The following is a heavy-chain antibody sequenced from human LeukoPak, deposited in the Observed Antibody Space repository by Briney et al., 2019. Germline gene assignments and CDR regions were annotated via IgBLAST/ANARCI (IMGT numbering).Heavy chain of an antibody. CDR3: ARHGGTRVTLVEVYYFDY. CDR1: GGSISSYY. CDR2: IYYSGST. V-gene: IGHV4-59*08. D-gene: IGHD4-11*01. J-gene: IGHJ4*02. Sequence: SETLTLTCTVSGGSISSYYWSWIRQPPGKGLEWIGYIYYSGSTNYNPSLKSRVTISVDTSKNQFSLKLSSVTAADTAVYYCARHGGTRVTLVEVYYFDYWGQGTLVTVSS.